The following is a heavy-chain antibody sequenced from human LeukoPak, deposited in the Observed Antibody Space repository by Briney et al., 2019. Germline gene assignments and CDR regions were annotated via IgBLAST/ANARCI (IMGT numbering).Heavy chain of an antibody. CDR3: ARHFGGSDY. Sequence: PETLSLTCTVSGGSISSSSYYWGWIRQPPGKGLEWIGSIYYSGSTYYNPSLKSRVTISVDTSKNQFSLKLSSVTAADTAVYYCARHFGGSDYWGQGTLVTVSS. D-gene: IGHD3-16*01. CDR1: GGSISSSSYY. V-gene: IGHV4-39*01. J-gene: IGHJ4*02. CDR2: IYYSGST.